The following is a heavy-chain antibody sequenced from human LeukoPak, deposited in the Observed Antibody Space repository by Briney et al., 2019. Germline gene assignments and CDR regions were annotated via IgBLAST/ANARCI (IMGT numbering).Heavy chain of an antibody. D-gene: IGHD3-16*01. CDR1: SVSVSRTTYY. CDR2: IYYSGST. J-gene: IGHJ6*03. Sequence: SETLSLTCTVSSVSVSRTTYYWGWIRQPPGKGLEWIGTIYYSGSTYYNPSLKSRVTISVDTSTNQFSLKLTSVTASDTAVYYCARGGDSYMDVWGKGTTVTVSS. CDR3: ARGGDSYMDV. V-gene: IGHV4-39*01.